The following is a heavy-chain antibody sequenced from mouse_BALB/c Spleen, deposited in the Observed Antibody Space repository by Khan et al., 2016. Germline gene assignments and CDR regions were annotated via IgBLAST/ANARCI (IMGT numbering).Heavy chain of an antibody. CDR1: GYAFSIYW. V-gene: IGHV1-80*01. D-gene: IGHD2-2*01. J-gene: IGHJ2*01. Sequence: QVQLQQSGAELVRPGSSVKISCKASGYAFSIYWMNWVKQRPGQGLEWIGQIYPGDGDTDYNGKFKDKATLTADKSSSTAYMQLSSLTSEDSAGYFCARSVYGYDSWGQGTTLTVSS. CDR2: IYPGDGDT. CDR3: ARSVYGYDS.